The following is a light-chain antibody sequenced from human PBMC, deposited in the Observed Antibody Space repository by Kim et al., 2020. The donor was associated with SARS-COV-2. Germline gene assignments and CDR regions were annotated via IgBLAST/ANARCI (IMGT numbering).Light chain of an antibody. CDR2: AAS. J-gene: IGKJ4*01. Sequence: ASVGDRVTITCRASQGISSHLAWYQQNPGKAPNLLIYAASTLQGGVPSRFSGSGSGTDFTLTISSLQPEDFATYYCQQLNSYPLTFGGGTKVDIK. CDR3: QQLNSYPLT. CDR1: QGISSH. V-gene: IGKV1-9*01.